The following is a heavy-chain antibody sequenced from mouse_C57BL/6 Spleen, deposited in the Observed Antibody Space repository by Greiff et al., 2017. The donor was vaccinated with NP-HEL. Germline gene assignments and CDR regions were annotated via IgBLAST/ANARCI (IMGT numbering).Heavy chain of an antibody. CDR1: GYTFTDYY. V-gene: IGHV1-26*01. CDR2: INPNNGGT. CDR3: ATYDGYFYAMDY. Sequence: VQLQQSGPELVKPGASVKIPCKASGYTFTDYYMNWVKQSHGKSLEWIGDINPNNGGTSYNQKFKGKATLTVDKSSSTAYMELRSLTSEDSAVYYCATYDGYFYAMDYWGQGTSVTVSS. D-gene: IGHD2-3*01. J-gene: IGHJ4*01.